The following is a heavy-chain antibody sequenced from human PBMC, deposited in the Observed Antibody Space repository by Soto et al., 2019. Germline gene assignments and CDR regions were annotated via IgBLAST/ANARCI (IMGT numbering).Heavy chain of an antibody. Sequence: EVQLVESGGGLVQPGGSLRLSCAASGFTFSSFSMNWVRQAPGKGLEWIAYISRASTYMFYADSVKGRFTISRDDGKNLVFLQMNSLRDEDTAVYYCARDHIYALDYWGQGTLLTVSS. CDR1: GFTFSSFS. V-gene: IGHV3-48*02. D-gene: IGHD3-16*01. CDR2: ISRASTYM. J-gene: IGHJ4*02. CDR3: ARDHIYALDY.